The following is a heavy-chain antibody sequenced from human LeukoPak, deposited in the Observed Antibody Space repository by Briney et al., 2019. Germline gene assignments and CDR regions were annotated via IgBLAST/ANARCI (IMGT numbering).Heavy chain of an antibody. CDR2: IYYSGST. CDR1: GGSISSGGYY. Sequence: SETLSLTCTVSGGSISSGGYYWSWIRQHPGKGLEWIGYIYYSGSTYYNPSLKSRVTISVDTSKNQFSLKLSSVTAADTAVYYCVRESTDYGDYGLSSYYFDYWGQGTLVTVSS. J-gene: IGHJ4*02. D-gene: IGHD4-17*01. V-gene: IGHV4-31*03. CDR3: VRESTDYGDYGLSSYYFDY.